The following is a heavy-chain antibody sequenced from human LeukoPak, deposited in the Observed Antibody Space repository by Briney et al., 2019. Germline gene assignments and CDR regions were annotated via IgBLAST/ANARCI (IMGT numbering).Heavy chain of an antibody. CDR3: ARDGEHSSSLDAFDI. CDR1: GGSISSYY. Sequence: SETLSLTCTVSGGSISSYYWSWIRQPAGRGLEWIGRIYTSGSTNYNPSLKSRVTMSVDTSKNQFSLKLSSVTAADTAVYYCARDGEHSSSLDAFDIWGQGTMVTVSS. D-gene: IGHD6-6*01. V-gene: IGHV4-4*07. CDR2: IYTSGST. J-gene: IGHJ3*02.